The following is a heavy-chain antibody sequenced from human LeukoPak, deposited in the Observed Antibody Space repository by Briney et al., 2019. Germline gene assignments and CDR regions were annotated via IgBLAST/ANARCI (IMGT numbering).Heavy chain of an antibody. J-gene: IGHJ4*02. V-gene: IGHV1-18*01. CDR3: ASGKKHYYDSSGYYVY. D-gene: IGHD3-22*01. Sequence: VASVKVSCKASGYTFTSYGISWVRQAPGQGLEWMGWISAYNGNTNYAQKLQGRVTMTTDTSTSTAYMELRSLRSGDTAVYYCASGKKHYYDSSGYYVYWGQGTLVTVSS. CDR2: ISAYNGNT. CDR1: GYTFTSYG.